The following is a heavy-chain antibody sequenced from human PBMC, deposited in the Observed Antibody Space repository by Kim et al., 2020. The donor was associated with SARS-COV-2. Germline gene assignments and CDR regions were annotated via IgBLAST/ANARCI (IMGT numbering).Heavy chain of an antibody. D-gene: IGHD4-17*01. V-gene: IGHV1-46*01. CDR3: AREGDYGGDD. CDR2: INPSDVST. J-gene: IGHJ4*02. Sequence: ASVKVSCKASGYTFTTYYIHWVRQAPGQGLEWMGIINPSDVSTTYAQKFQGSVTMRRDTSTSTVYMELSSLRSEDTAGYYCAREGDYGGDDWGQGTLVT. CDR1: GYTFTTYY.